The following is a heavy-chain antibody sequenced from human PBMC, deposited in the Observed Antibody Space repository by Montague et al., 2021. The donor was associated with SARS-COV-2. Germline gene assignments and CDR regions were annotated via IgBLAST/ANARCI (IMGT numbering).Heavy chain of an antibody. CDR2: IYDGGAV. J-gene: IGHJ3*02. CDR1: GGSITGYY. CDR3: VRDHPYGRPRGAYDI. Sequence: SETLSLTCTVSGGSITGYYWSWLRRSPGKGLEWIAYIYDGGAVNYNPSLGSRVTISTDTSKNQLSLKVNSVTAADTADYYCVRDHPYGRPRGAYDIWGQGTVVTVSS. V-gene: IGHV4-59*01. D-gene: IGHD4-17*01.